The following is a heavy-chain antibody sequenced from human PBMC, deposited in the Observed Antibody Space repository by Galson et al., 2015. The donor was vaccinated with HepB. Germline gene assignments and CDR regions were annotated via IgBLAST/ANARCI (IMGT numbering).Heavy chain of an antibody. J-gene: IGHJ3*02. CDR2: ISAYNGNT. CDR3: ARGEGNMITFGGVIVPLAFDI. CDR1: GYTFTSYG. D-gene: IGHD3-16*02. V-gene: IGHV1-18*01. Sequence: SVKVSCKASGYTFTSYGISWVRQAPGQGLEWMGWISAYNGNTNYAQKLQGRVTMTTDTSTSTAYMELRSLRSDDTAVYYCARGEGNMITFGGVIVPLAFDIWGQGTMVTVSS.